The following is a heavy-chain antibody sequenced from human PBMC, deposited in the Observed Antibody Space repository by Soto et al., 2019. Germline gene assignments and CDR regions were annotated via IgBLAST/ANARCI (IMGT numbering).Heavy chain of an antibody. Sequence: PGGSLRLSCAASGFTFDDYTMHWVRQAPGKGLEWVSLISWDGGSTYYADSVKGRFTISRDNSKNSLYLQMNSLRTEDTALYYYAKDMASSADVYYYGMDVWGQGTTVTVSS. V-gene: IGHV3-43*01. J-gene: IGHJ6*02. CDR2: ISWDGGST. CDR1: GFTFDDYT. D-gene: IGHD2-2*01. CDR3: AKDMASSADVYYYGMDV.